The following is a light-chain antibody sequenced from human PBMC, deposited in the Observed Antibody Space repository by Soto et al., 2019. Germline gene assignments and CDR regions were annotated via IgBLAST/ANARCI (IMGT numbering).Light chain of an antibody. CDR1: QSVRNN. V-gene: IGKV3-15*01. CDR3: QQYNDCPPIT. Sequence: EILMTQSPATLSVSPGESATLSCRASQSVRNNLAWYQHKPGQAPRLLIYYASTRATGIPARFSGSGSGTEFTLTISSLQSEDFALYYCQQYNDCPPITFGQGTRLEIK. J-gene: IGKJ5*01. CDR2: YAS.